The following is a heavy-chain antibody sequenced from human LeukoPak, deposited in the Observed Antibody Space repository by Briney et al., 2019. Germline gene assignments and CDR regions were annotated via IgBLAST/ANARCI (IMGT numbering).Heavy chain of an antibody. CDR3: ARRRYYYDSSGRTTYYYMDV. CDR1: GFTFSSYA. V-gene: IGHV3-23*01. J-gene: IGHJ6*03. D-gene: IGHD3-22*01. Sequence: GGSLRLSCAASGFTFSSYAMSWVRQAPGKGLEWVSAISDSGGSTYYADSVKGRFTISRDNSKNTLYLQMNSLRAEDTAVYYCARRRYYYDSSGRTTYYYMDVWGKGTTVTVSS. CDR2: ISDSGGST.